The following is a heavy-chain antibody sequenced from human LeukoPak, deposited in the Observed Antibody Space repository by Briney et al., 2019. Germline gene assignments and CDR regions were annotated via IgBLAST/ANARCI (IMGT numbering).Heavy chain of an antibody. V-gene: IGHV4-59*01. CDR2: IYYSGST. Sequence: SETLSLTYTVSGGSISSYYWSWIRQPPGKGLEWIGYIYYSGSTNYNPSLKSRVTISVDTSKNQFSLKLSSVTAADTAVYYCARESPTDYSTAFDIWGQGTMVTVSS. D-gene: IGHD2-21*01. CDR3: ARESPTDYSTAFDI. CDR1: GGSISSYY. J-gene: IGHJ3*02.